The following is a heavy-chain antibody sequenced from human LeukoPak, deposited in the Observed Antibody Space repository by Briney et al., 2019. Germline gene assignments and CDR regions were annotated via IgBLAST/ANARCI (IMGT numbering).Heavy chain of an antibody. V-gene: IGHV3-23*01. Sequence: GGSLRLSCAASGFTFSSYAMSWVRQAPGKGLEWVSTISGSGGSTYYADSVKGRFTISRDNSKNTLYLQMNSLRAEDTAVYYCAKNYGSTFRYFDLWGRGTLVSVSS. D-gene: IGHD5/OR15-5a*01. CDR2: ISGSGGST. J-gene: IGHJ2*01. CDR3: AKNYGSTFRYFDL. CDR1: GFTFSSYA.